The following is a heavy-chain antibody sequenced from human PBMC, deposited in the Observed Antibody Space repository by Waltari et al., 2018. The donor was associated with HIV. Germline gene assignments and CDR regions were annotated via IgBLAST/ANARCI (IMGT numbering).Heavy chain of an antibody. Sequence: QVQLVHSGAEVKKPGASVKVSCKTSGYTFTSYVMHWVRQAPGQRLEWMGWINAGNGDTKYSQKFQGRVTITRDTSASTAYMELSSLRSEDTAVYYCARDLWSVFDYWGQGTLVTVSS. V-gene: IGHV1-3*01. J-gene: IGHJ4*02. CDR1: GYTFTSYV. D-gene: IGHD3-16*01. CDR2: INAGNGDT. CDR3: ARDLWSVFDY.